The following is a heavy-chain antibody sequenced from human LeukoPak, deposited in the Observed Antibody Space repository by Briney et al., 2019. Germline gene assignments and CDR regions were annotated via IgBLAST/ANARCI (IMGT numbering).Heavy chain of an antibody. V-gene: IGHV4-34*01. J-gene: IGHJ4*02. Sequence: SETLSLTCAVYGGSFSGYYWSWIRQPPGKGLEWIGEINHSGSTNYNPSLKSRVTISVDASKNQFSLKLSSVTAADTAVYYCARRRPMVRGVIGYFDYWGQGTLVTVSS. CDR2: INHSGST. CDR1: GGSFSGYY. CDR3: ARRRPMVRGVIGYFDY. D-gene: IGHD3-10*01.